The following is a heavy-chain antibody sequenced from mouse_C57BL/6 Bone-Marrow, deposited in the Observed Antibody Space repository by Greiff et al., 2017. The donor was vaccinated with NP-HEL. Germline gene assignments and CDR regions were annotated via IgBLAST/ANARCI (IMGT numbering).Heavy chain of an antibody. CDR2: IYPGSGST. V-gene: IGHV1-55*01. Sequence: VQLQQPGAELVKPGASVKMSCKASGYTFTSYWITWVKQRPGQGLEWIGDIYPGSGSTNYNEKFKSKATLTVDTSSSTAYMQLSSLTSEDSAVYYCARRQLRLLYFDYWGQGTTLTVSS. CDR1: GYTFTSYW. CDR3: ARRQLRLLYFDY. D-gene: IGHD3-2*02. J-gene: IGHJ2*01.